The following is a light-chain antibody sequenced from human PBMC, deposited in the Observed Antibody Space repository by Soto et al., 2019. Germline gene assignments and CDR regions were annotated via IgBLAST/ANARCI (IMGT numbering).Light chain of an antibody. CDR3: SSYTSSSTPFYV. V-gene: IGLV2-14*01. Sequence: QSVLTQPASVSGSPGQPITISCTGTSSDVGGYNYVSWYQQHPGKAPKLMIYGVSNRPSGVSNRFSGSKSGNTASLTISGLQAEDEADYYCSSYTSSSTPFYVFGTGTKVTVL. CDR1: SSDVGGYNY. CDR2: GVS. J-gene: IGLJ1*01.